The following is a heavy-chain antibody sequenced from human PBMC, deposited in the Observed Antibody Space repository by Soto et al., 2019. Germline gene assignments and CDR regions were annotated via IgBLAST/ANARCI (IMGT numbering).Heavy chain of an antibody. CDR2: IYYSGTT. V-gene: IGHV4-28*01. CDR1: SGSIDNIYW. J-gene: IGHJ4*02. Sequence: PSETLSLTCAVSSGSIDNIYWWSWVRQSPGKGLEWIGYIYYSGTTYYNPSLKSRVTMSVDTSKNQFSLKLTSVTAVDTAVYYCARREIQGPIDYWGQGTLVTVSS. CDR3: ARREIQGPIDY. D-gene: IGHD1-26*01.